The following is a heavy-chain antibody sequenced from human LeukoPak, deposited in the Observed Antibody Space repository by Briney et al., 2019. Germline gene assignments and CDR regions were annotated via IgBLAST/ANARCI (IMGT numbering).Heavy chain of an antibody. CDR1: GGSISSHTYS. D-gene: IGHD3-10*01. CDR3: ARQLYVSGSYYAPMDV. V-gene: IGHV4-39*01. CDR2: LSYSAHT. Sequence: SETLSLTCTVSGGSISSHTYSWGWIRQPPGKGLEWIGTLSYSAHTFYSSSLKSRVTISIDTSKNQFSLKLTSVTAADTAVYFCARQLYVSGSYYAPMDVWGKGTTVMISS. J-gene: IGHJ6*03.